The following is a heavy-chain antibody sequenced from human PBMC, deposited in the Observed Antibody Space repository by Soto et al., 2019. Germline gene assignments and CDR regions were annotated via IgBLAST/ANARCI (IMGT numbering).Heavy chain of an antibody. CDR2: ISGSGGST. CDR3: AKLSGYKGHMYAFDI. V-gene: IGHV3-23*01. J-gene: IGHJ3*02. CDR1: GFTFSSYA. D-gene: IGHD3-3*01. Sequence: PGGSLRLSCAASGFTFSSYAMSWVRQAPGRGLEWVSAISGSGGSTYYADSVKDRFTISRDNSKNTLYLQMNSLRAEDTAVYYCAKLSGYKGHMYAFDIWGQGTMVTVSS.